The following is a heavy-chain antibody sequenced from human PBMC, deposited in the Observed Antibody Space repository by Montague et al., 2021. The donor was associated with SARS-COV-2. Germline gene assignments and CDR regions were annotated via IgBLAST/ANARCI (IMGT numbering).Heavy chain of an antibody. J-gene: IGHJ4*02. Sequence: SETLSLTCAVYGGSFSAHSWSWIHQSPGKGLEWIGEINHRGSTTYMSSLKSRVTMSVDTSKNQFSLKMSSVTAADTAIYYCARGGLAGGNYDIWSFSYTSPLDYWGQGTQVTVSS. CDR1: GGSFSAHS. CDR3: ARGGLAGGNYDIWSFSYTSPLDY. CDR2: INHRGST. V-gene: IGHV4-34*01. D-gene: IGHD3-3*01.